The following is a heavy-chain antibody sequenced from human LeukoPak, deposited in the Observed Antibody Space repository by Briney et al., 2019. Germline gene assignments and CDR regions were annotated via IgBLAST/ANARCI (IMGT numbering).Heavy chain of an antibody. CDR1: GYTFTCYY. CDR3: ASYPRYSSTPPFDY. J-gene: IGHJ4*02. CDR2: INPNTGET. D-gene: IGHD2-2*01. V-gene: IGHV1-2*07. Sequence: ASVKVSCKASGYTFTCYYMHWVRQAPGQGLEWMGWINPNTGETNSAHKFQGRVTMTRDTTINTAYMELTRLTSDDTAVYYCASYPRYSSTPPFDYWGQGTLVTVSS.